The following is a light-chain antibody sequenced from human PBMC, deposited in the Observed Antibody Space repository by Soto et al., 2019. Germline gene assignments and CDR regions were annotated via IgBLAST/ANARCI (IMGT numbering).Light chain of an antibody. CDR2: DVS. V-gene: IGLV2-11*01. CDR3: CSYAGSYTPV. J-gene: IGLJ2*01. CDR1: SSDVGGYHY. Sequence: QSALTQPRSVSGSPGQSVTISCTGTSSDVGGYHYVSWYQQHPGKAPKLMLYDVSKRPSGVPDRFSGSKSGNTASLTISGLQGEDEADYYCCSYAGSYTPVFGGGTKLTVL.